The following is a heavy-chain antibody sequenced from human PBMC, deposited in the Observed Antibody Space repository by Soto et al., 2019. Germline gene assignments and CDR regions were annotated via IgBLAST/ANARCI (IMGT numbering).Heavy chain of an antibody. Sequence: PGGSLRLSCVVSGFTFSSYSMNWVRQAPGEGLETVSSISSSSIYTYYADSVKGRFTISRDNAKNSLYLQMNSLRAEDTAVYYCARDFKESQYYYYCMDVWGKGT. CDR3: ARDFKESQYYYYCMDV. CDR2: ISSSSIYT. V-gene: IGHV3-21*06. J-gene: IGHJ6*03. CDR1: GFTFSSYS. D-gene: IGHD3-10*01.